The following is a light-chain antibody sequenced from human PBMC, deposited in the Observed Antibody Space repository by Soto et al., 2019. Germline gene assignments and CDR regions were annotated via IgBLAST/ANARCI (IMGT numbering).Light chain of an antibody. CDR3: QQSNNWPPLT. V-gene: IGKV3-15*01. J-gene: IGKJ4*01. Sequence: EIVLTHSRATLSLSPGETAAISGLASQSVAGNLAWYQQKPGQPPRLLIYGVSTRATGVPARFSGSGSETDFSLTISSLQIEDFALYYCQQSNNWPPLTFGGGTKVDIK. CDR1: QSVAGN. CDR2: GVS.